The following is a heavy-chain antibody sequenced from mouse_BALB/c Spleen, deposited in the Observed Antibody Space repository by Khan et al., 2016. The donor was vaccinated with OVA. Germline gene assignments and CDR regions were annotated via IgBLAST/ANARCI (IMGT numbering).Heavy chain of an antibody. V-gene: IGHV14-3*02. J-gene: IGHJ3*01. D-gene: IGHD4-1*01. CDR2: IDPANGYT. CDR1: GFNIKDSY. Sequence: EVQLQQSGAELVKPGASVKLSCTASGFNIKDSYMHWVKQRPEQGLEWIGRIDPANGYTKYDPKFQGKATITTDTSSNTPYLPLSSLTSEDTAVFYCARDNGDVFAYWDQGTLVTVSA. CDR3: ARDNGDVFAY.